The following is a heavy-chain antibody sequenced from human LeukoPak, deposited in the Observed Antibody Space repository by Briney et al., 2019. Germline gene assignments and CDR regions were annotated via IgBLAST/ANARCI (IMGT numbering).Heavy chain of an antibody. D-gene: IGHD6-13*01. V-gene: IGHV3-21*01. Sequence: PGGSLRLSCAASGFTFSSYSMNWDRQAPGKGLEWVSSISSSSSYIYYADSVKGRFTISRDNAKNSLYLQMNSLRAEDTAVYYCARDDIGSPYGDSSSWVDYWGQGTLVTVSS. J-gene: IGHJ4*02. CDR3: ARDDIGSPYGDSSSWVDY. CDR1: GFTFSSYS. CDR2: ISSSSSYI.